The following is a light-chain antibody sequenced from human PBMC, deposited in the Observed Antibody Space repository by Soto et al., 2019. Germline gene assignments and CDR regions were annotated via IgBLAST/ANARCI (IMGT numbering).Light chain of an antibody. CDR1: SSDVGGYTF. J-gene: IGLJ3*02. CDR2: EVS. CDR3: SSYAGRNNLV. V-gene: IGLV2-8*01. Sequence: QSALTQPPSASGSPGQSVTISCTGTSSDVGGYTFVSWYQQHPGKAPKLMIYEVSQRPSGVSDRFSGSKSGNTASLTVSGLQAEDEADYYCSSYAGRNNLVFGGGTKLTVL.